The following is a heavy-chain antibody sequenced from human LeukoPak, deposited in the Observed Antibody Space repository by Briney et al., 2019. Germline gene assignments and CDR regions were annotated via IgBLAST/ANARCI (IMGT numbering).Heavy chain of an antibody. V-gene: IGHV3-30-3*01. D-gene: IGHD3-22*01. CDR3: ARDGSGYYYDSSGSPPLDY. CDR1: GFTFSSYA. Sequence: GGSLRLSCAASGFTFSSYAMHWVRQAPGKGLEWVAVISYDGSNKYYADSVKGRFTISRDNSKNTLYLQMNSLRAEDTAVYYCARDGSGYYYDSSGSPPLDYWGQGTLVTVSS. CDR2: ISYDGSNK. J-gene: IGHJ4*02.